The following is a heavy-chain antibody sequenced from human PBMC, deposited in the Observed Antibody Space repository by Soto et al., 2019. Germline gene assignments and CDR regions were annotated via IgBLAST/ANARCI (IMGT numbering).Heavy chain of an antibody. CDR3: AIGTRPRYPKVGATSPFDY. V-gene: IGHV1-18*01. Sequence: ASVKVSCKASGYTFTSYGISWVRQAPGQGLEWMGWISAYNGNTNYAQKLQGRVTMTTDTSTSTAYMELRSLRSDDTAVYYCAIGTRPRYPKVGATSPFDYWGQGTLVTVSS. J-gene: IGHJ4*02. D-gene: IGHD1-26*01. CDR2: ISAYNGNT. CDR1: GYTFTSYG.